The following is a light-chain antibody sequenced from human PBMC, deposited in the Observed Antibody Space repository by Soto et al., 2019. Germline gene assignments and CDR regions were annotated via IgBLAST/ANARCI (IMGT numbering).Light chain of an antibody. V-gene: IGKV3-15*01. J-gene: IGKJ2*01. CDR3: QHYDKWPHT. CDR1: QNLSRN. CDR2: YAS. Sequence: EMVMTQSPATLSESPGERATLSCRASQNLSRNLAWYQQQPGQAPRLLIFYASTRATGIPARFSDSRSRTDFTLTISSLQSEDFAVYYCQHYDKWPHTFGQGTKLEIK.